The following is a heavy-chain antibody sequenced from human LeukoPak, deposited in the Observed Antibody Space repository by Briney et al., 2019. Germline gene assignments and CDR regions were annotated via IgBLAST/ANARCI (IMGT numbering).Heavy chain of an antibody. CDR2: ISYVGSNK. J-gene: IGHJ4*02. CDR3: AKDNERWFDY. V-gene: IGHV3-30*18. CDR1: GFTFSSYG. Sequence: GGSLRLSCAASGFTFSSYGMHWVRQAPGKGLEWVAVISYVGSNKYYADSVKGRFTISRDNSKNTLYLQMNSLRAEDTAVYYCAKDNERWFDYWGPGTQVTVSS. D-gene: IGHD2-15*01.